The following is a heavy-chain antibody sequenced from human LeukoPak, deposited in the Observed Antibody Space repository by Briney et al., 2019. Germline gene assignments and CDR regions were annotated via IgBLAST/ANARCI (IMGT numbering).Heavy chain of an antibody. J-gene: IGHJ4*02. D-gene: IGHD2-21*02. CDR1: GFTFSSYG. CDR2: ILSDGSKE. CDR3: AKDRGVVVVTMDFDY. V-gene: IGHV3-33*06. Sequence: GGSLRLSCAASGFTFSSYGMHWVRQAPGKGLEWVAVILSDGSKEFYTDSVKGRFTISRDNSKNTQYLQMNSLRAEDTAVYYCAKDRGVVVVTMDFDYWGQGTLVTVSS.